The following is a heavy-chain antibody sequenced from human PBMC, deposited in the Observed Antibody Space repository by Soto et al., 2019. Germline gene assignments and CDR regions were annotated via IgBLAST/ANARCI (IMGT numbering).Heavy chain of an antibody. CDR2: IWYDGSNK. CDR3: ASDGVRRDGFAYRPLYYFDY. J-gene: IGHJ4*02. Sequence: GGSLRLSCAASGFTFSSYGMHWVRQAPGKGLEWVAVIWYDGSNKYYADSVKGRFTISRDNSKNTLYLQMNSLRAEDTAVYYCASDGVRRDGFAYRPLYYFDYWGQGTLVTVSS. D-gene: IGHD1-1*01. V-gene: IGHV3-33*01. CDR1: GFTFSSYG.